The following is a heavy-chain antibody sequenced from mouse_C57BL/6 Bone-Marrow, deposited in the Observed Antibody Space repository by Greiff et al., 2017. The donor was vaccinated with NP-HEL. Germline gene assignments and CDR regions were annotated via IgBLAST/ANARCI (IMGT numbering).Heavy chain of an antibody. V-gene: IGHV5-16*01. Sequence: EVHLVESEGGLVQPGSSMKLSCTASGFTFSDYYMAWVRQVPEKGLEWVANINYDGSSTYYLDSLKSRFIISRDNAKNILYLQMSSLKSEDTATYYCARDKPITTVVVDYWGQGTSVTVSS. CDR2: INYDGSST. CDR1: GFTFSDYY. J-gene: IGHJ4*01. CDR3: ARDKPITTVVVDY. D-gene: IGHD1-1*01.